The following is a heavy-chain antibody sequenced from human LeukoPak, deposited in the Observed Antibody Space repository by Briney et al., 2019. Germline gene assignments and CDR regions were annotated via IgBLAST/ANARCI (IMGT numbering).Heavy chain of an antibody. D-gene: IGHD3-10*01. CDR1: GGTFLSHT. V-gene: IGHV1-69*08. Sequence: SVKVSCKTSGGTFLSHTFSWVRQAPGKGLEWMGKITPVIETANYAQTFQGRVSIYADKSTTTVYMDPSGLRPDDTAVYYCARVNLRGSNYNWFDPWGQGTRVTVSS. CDR2: ITPVIETA. CDR3: ARVNLRGSNYNWFDP. J-gene: IGHJ5*02.